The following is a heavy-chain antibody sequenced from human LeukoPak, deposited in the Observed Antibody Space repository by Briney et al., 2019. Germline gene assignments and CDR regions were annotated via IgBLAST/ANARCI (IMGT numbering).Heavy chain of an antibody. Sequence: GGSLRLSCAASGFPLISYAMSWVRPAPGKGLEWVSAISGSGGSTYYADSVEGRFTISRDNSKNTLYLQMNSLRAGDTAVYYCAKDRLELGDWFDPWGQGTLVTVSS. V-gene: IGHV3-23*01. J-gene: IGHJ5*02. CDR3: AKDRLELGDWFDP. CDR1: GFPLISYA. CDR2: ISGSGGST. D-gene: IGHD1-1*01.